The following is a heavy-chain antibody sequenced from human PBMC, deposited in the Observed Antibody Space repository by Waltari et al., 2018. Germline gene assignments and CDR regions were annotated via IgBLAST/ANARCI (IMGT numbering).Heavy chain of an antibody. CDR1: GFTFSSYA. D-gene: IGHD2-21*02. Sequence: QVQLVESGGGVVQPGRSLRLSCAASGFTFSSYAMHWVRQAPGKGLEWVAVISYDGSNKYYADSVKGRFTISRDNSKNTLYLQMNSLRAEDTAAYYCARARGSDSGYDYWGQGTLVTVSS. V-gene: IGHV3-30*04. J-gene: IGHJ4*02. CDR3: ARARGSDSGYDY. CDR2: ISYDGSNK.